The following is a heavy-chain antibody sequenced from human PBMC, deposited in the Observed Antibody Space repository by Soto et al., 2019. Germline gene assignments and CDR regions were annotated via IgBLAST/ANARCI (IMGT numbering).Heavy chain of an antibody. CDR3: TITGTTDFEY. Sequence: SDTLSLTCAVAGYSISSGYYWGWIRQPPGKGLEWIGSIYHSGITYYNPSLRSRVTISVDTSKNQFSLKLSSVTAAYTAVYYCTITGTTDFEYWGQGTMVIVSS. D-gene: IGHD1-7*01. CDR1: GYSISSGYY. J-gene: IGHJ4*02. CDR2: IYHSGIT. V-gene: IGHV4-38-2*01.